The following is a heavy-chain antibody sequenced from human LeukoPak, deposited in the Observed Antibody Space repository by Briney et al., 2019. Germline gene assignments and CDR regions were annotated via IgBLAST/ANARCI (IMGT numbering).Heavy chain of an antibody. Sequence: GGSLTLSCAASGLTVSASWMQWLRQAPGKGLVWVSRINGDGSTTDYADSVKGRFTISRDNAKNTLYLQMNSLRAEDTAVYDSARSGGGYWDSWGQGTLVTVSS. CDR1: GLTVSASW. CDR3: ARSGGGYWDS. V-gene: IGHV3-74*01. CDR2: INGDGSTT. D-gene: IGHD2-21*01. J-gene: IGHJ4*02.